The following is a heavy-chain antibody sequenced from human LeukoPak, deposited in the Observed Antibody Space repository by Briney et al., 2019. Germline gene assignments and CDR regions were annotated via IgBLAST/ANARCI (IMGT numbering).Heavy chain of an antibody. CDR2: IKQDGSEK. Sequence: PGGSLRLSCAASGFTFSSYAMSWVRQAPGKGLEWVANIKQDGSEKYYVDSVKGRFTISRDNAKNSLYLQMNSLRAEDTAVYYCASHWGSPVNWGQGTLVPVSS. D-gene: IGHD7-27*01. J-gene: IGHJ4*02. V-gene: IGHV3-7*01. CDR3: ASHWGSPVN. CDR1: GFTFSSYA.